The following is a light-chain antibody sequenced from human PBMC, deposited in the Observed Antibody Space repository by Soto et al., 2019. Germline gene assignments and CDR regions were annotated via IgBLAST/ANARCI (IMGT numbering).Light chain of an antibody. CDR1: QDIRSW. CDR3: QQSNSFPLT. J-gene: IGKJ4*01. Sequence: DIRMTQSPSSVSASVGDSVTITCRASQDIRSWLAWYQQKPGKAPKLLIYAASNLQSGVPSRFGGSGSGTDFTLTISSLQPEDFATYYCQQSNSFPLTFGGGTTVQVK. V-gene: IGKV1D-12*01. CDR2: AAS.